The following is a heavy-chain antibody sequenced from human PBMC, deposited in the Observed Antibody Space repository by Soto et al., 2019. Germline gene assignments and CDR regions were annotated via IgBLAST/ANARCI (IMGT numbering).Heavy chain of an antibody. D-gene: IGHD2-15*01. CDR2: IYYSGST. V-gene: IGHV4-31*03. J-gene: IGHJ5*02. CDR3: ARAYCSGGSCYKIPEYGWFDP. Sequence: ASETLSLTCTVSGGSISSGGYYWSWIRQHPGKGLEWIGYIYYSGSTYYNPSLKSRVTISVDTSKNQFSLKLSSVTAADTAVYYCARAYCSGGSCYKIPEYGWFDPWGQGTLVTVSS. CDR1: GGSISSGGYY.